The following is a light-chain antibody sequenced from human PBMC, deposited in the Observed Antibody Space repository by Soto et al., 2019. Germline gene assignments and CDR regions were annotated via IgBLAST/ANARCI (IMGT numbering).Light chain of an antibody. CDR1: QSISSF. CDR3: QQSYSTPET. V-gene: IGKV1-39*01. J-gene: IGKJ1*01. Sequence: DIQMNQSPSSLSASVGDRVTITCRASQSISSFLNWYQQKPGKAPRLLIYAASSLQSGVPSRFSASGSGTDFTLTISSLQPEDFATYYCQQSYSTPETFGQGTKVEIK. CDR2: AAS.